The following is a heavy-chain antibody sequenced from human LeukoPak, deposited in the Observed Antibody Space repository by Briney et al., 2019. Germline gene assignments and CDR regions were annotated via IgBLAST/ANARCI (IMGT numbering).Heavy chain of an antibody. CDR3: ASSGSYRFDY. Sequence: GGSLRLSCAASGFTFSSYSMNWVRQAPGKGLEWVSHITASGTAMFYADSVKGRFTISRDNAKNSLYLQMDSLRDEDTAVYYCASSGSYRFDYWGQGTLVTVST. CDR2: ITASGTAM. D-gene: IGHD1-26*01. J-gene: IGHJ4*02. CDR1: GFTFSSYS. V-gene: IGHV3-48*02.